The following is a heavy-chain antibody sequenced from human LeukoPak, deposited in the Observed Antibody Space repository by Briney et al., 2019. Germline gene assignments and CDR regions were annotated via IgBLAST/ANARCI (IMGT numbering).Heavy chain of an antibody. D-gene: IGHD4-17*01. V-gene: IGHV3-7*01. J-gene: IGHJ4*02. CDR1: GFTFSSYW. Sequence: GGSLRLPCAASGFTFSSYWMSWVRQAPGKGLEWVANIKQDGSEKYYVDSVKGRFTISRDNAKNSLYLQMNSLRAEDTAVYYCARGGWATVTTGYFDYWGQGTLVTVSS. CDR3: ARGGWATVTTGYFDY. CDR2: IKQDGSEK.